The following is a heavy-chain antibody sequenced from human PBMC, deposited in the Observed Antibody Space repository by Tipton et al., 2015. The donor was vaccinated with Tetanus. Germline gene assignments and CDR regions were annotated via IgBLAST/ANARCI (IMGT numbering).Heavy chain of an antibody. Sequence: SLRLSCEVSGFIFSSYTMNWVRQAPGKGLEWVSSISSTSSYIYYADSLKGRFTISRDNAKNSLYLQMNSLTAEDTAVYYCASGSALDYWGQGTLVIVSS. D-gene: IGHD6-25*01. J-gene: IGHJ4*02. CDR1: GFIFSSYT. CDR3: ASGSALDY. V-gene: IGHV3-21*01. CDR2: ISSTSSYI.